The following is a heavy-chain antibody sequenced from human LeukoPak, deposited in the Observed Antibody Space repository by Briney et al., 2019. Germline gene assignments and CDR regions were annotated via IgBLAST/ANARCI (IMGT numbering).Heavy chain of an antibody. CDR1: GFTFSDYY. Sequence: GGSLRLSCAASGFTFSDYYMSWIRQAPGKGLEWVSYISFSGSTIYYADSVKGRFTISRDNAKNSLYLQMNSLRAEDTAMYYCARLSAMLRGPEPIYYFDYWGQGTLVTVSS. CDR2: ISFSGSTI. V-gene: IGHV3-11*04. CDR3: ARLSAMLRGPEPIYYFDY. D-gene: IGHD3-10*01. J-gene: IGHJ4*01.